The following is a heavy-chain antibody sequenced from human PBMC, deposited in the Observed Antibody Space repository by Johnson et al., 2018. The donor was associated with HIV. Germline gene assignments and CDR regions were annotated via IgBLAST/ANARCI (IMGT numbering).Heavy chain of an antibody. V-gene: IGHV3-23*04. CDR1: GFPFSSYA. CDR2: ISGSGGST. J-gene: IGHJ3*02. CDR3: ARARYGDLLNLDAFDI. D-gene: IGHD4-17*01. Sequence: VQLVESGGGLVPPGGSLRLSCAASGFPFSSYAMSWVRQAPGKGLEWVSAISGSGGSTYYADSVKGRFPISRDNSKNSLYLQMNSLRAEDTALYYCARARYGDLLNLDAFDIWGQGTMVTVSS.